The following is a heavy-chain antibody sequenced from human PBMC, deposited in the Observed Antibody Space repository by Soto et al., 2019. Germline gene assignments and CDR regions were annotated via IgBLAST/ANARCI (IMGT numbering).Heavy chain of an antibody. J-gene: IGHJ4*02. CDR1: GGTFSSYT. Sequence: QVQLVQSGAEVKKPGSSVKVSCKASGGTFSSYTISWVRQAPGQGLEWMGRIIPILGIANYAQKFQGRVTITADKSTSTTYLELSSLRSEDTAVYYCARDNVRKGGYDYWVFDYWGQGTLCTVSS. CDR2: IIPILGIA. V-gene: IGHV1-69*08. CDR3: ARDNVRKGGYDYWVFDY. D-gene: IGHD5-12*01.